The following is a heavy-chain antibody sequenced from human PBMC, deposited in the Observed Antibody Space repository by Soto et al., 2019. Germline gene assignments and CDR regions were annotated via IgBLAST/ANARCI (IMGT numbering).Heavy chain of an antibody. CDR1: GYTLTELS. V-gene: IGHV1-24*01. J-gene: IGHJ4*02. Sequence: QVQLVQAGAEVKKPGASVKVSCKVSGYTLTELSMHWVRQAPGKGLEWVGGFDPDDGETIYAQKVKGRVTMTEDTSTDTAYLELSSLRCDTTAVYYCAIDAAGGGATTYWGQGTLVTVSS. CDR3: AIDAAGGGATTY. D-gene: IGHD1-26*01. CDR2: FDPDDGET.